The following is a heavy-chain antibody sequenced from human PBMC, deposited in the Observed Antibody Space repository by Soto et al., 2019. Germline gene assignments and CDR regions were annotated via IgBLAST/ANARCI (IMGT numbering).Heavy chain of an antibody. CDR2: ISSFSHTM. CDR3: ARDDAKMARDSGMDV. J-gene: IGHJ6*02. V-gene: IGHV3-48*01. Sequence: EVQLVESGGGLVQPGGSLRLSCAASGFTFSNFDMNWVRQAPGQGLEWISYISSFSHTMYFADSVKGRFTISRDDARNSLYLQLNSLRPEDTAIYYCARDDAKMARDSGMDVWGQGTTVTVSS. CDR1: GFTFSNFD.